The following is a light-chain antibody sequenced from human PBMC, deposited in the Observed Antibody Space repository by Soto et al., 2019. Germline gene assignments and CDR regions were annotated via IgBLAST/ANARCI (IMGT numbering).Light chain of an antibody. CDR1: SSNVGGYHY. CDR3: SSYTNSGTVV. V-gene: IGLV2-14*03. J-gene: IGLJ3*02. CDR2: DVS. Sequence: QSALTQPASVSGSPGQSITISCTGTSSNVGGYHYVFWYQQHPGKAPKLMIYDVSNRPSGVSNRFSGSKSGNTATLTISGLQAEGEADYYCSSYTNSGTVVFGGGTEVTVL.